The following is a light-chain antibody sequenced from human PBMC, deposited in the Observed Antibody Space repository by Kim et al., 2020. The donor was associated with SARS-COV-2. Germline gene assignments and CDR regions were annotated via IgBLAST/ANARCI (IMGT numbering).Light chain of an antibody. CDR3: QVWDRSSHHWV. V-gene: IGLV3-21*04. Sequence: SYELTQPPSVSVAPGKTARISCGGNNIGIKPVHWYQQKPGQAPVVVIYYDSDRPSGIPGRFSGSNSGNTATLTISRVEAGDGADYYCQVWDRSSHHWVFGGGTQLTVL. CDR1: NIGIKP. CDR2: YDS. J-gene: IGLJ3*02.